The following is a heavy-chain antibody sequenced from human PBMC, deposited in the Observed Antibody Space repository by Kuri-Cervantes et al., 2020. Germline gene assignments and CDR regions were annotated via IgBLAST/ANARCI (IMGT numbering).Heavy chain of an antibody. V-gene: IGHV5-51*01. D-gene: IGHD4-17*01. CDR2: IYPGDSDT. CDR3: ARRSNYGDYYFDY. CDR1: GYSFTSYW. Sequence: GGSLRLSCKGSGYSFTSYWIGWVRQTPGKGLEWMGIIYPGDSDTRYSPSFQGQVTISADKSISTAYLQWSSLKASDTAMYYCARRSNYGDYYFDYWGQGTLVTVSS. J-gene: IGHJ4*02.